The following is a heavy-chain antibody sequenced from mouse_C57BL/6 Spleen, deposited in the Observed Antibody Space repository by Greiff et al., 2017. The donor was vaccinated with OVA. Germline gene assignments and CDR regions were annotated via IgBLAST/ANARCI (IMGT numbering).Heavy chain of an antibody. CDR2: IDPSDSYT. V-gene: IGHV1-50*01. CDR1: GYTFTSYW. D-gene: IGHD1-1*01. Sequence: QVQLQQPGAELVKPGASVKLSCKASGYTFTSYWMQWVKQRPGQGLEWIGEIDPSDSYTNYNQKFKGKATLTVDTSSSTAYMQLSSLTSEDSAVYYCERRPYGSSYPYYFDYWGQGTTLTVSS. J-gene: IGHJ2*01. CDR3: ERRPYGSSYPYYFDY.